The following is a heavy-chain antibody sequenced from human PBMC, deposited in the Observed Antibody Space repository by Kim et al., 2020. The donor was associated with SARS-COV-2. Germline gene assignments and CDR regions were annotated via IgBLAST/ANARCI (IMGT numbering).Heavy chain of an antibody. CDR2: INHSGST. D-gene: IGHD3-10*01. CDR1: GGSFSGYY. J-gene: IGHJ5*02. CDR3: ARGNNYYGSGIPP. V-gene: IGHV4-34*01. Sequence: SETLSLTCAVYGGSFSGYYWSWIRQPPGKGLEWIGEINHSGSTNYNPSLKSRVTISVDTSKNQFSLKLSSVTAADTAVYYCARGNNYYGSGIPPWGQGTLVTVSS.